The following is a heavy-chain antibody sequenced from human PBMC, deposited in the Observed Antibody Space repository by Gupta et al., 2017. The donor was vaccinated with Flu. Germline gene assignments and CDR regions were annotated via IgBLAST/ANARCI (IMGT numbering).Heavy chain of an antibody. CDR2: ISHDGSNQ. V-gene: IGHV3-30*18. CDR3: SNDFFPLIGRLTAMDV. D-gene: IGHD3-22*01. Sequence: QVKLVESGGGVVLPGRSLRLSCSASGFTFSRYGMPWVRRAPGKGLEWVALISHDGSNQYYSDSVKGRFSISRDNSNNMLNLQMNSLRPEDTAVYYCSNDFFPLIGRLTAMDVWGQGTAVTVSS. J-gene: IGHJ6*02. CDR1: GFTFSRYG.